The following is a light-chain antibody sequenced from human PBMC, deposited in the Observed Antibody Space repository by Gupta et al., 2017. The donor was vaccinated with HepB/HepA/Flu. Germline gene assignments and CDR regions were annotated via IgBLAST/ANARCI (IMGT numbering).Light chain of an antibody. Sequence: QSVLTPPPSTSATPGQRVTISCSGSSSNIESNTVNWYQQLPGTAPKLLIYSNNQRPSGVPDRFSGSKSGTSASLAISGLQSEDEADYYCSAWDDSLTGLVFGGGTKLTVL. J-gene: IGLJ3*02. CDR2: SNN. CDR3: SAWDDSLTGLV. V-gene: IGLV1-44*01. CDR1: SSNIESNT.